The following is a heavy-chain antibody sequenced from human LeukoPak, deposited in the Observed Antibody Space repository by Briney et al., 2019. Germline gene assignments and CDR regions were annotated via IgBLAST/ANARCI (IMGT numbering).Heavy chain of an antibody. V-gene: IGHV1-69*13. CDR1: GGTLSSYA. J-gene: IGHJ6*02. CDR2: IIPIFGTA. CDR3: ARAVLRYFDWLLDYYYYGMDV. Sequence: SVKVSCKASGGTLSSYAISWVRQAPGQGLEWMGGIIPIFGTANYAQKFQGRVTITADESTSTAYMELSSLRSEDTAVYYCARAVLRYFDWLLDYYYYGMDVWGQGTTVTVSS. D-gene: IGHD3-9*01.